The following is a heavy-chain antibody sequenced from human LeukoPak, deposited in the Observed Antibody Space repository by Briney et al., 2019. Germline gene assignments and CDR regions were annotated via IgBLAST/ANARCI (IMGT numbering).Heavy chain of an antibody. Sequence: GGSLRLSCAASGFTFSSHAMNWVRQAPGKGLEWVSVISGSGGSTYYADSVKVRFTISRDNSKNTVYVQMNSLRVEDTAVYYCATSSTTYGSGNYDSRAFEDWGQGTLVTVSS. D-gene: IGHD3-10*01. CDR3: ATSSTTYGSGNYDSRAFED. CDR1: GFTFSSHA. J-gene: IGHJ4*02. V-gene: IGHV3-23*01. CDR2: ISGSGGST.